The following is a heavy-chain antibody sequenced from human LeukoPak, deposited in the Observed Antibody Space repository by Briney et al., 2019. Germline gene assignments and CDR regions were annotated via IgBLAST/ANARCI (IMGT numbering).Heavy chain of an antibody. V-gene: IGHV3-23*01. CDR1: GFTFSSYA. Sequence: PGGSLRLSCAASGFTFSSYAMSWVRQAPGKGLEWVSAISGSGGSTYYADSVKGRFTISRDNSKNTLYLQMNSLRAEDTAVYYCAKSGLKGYCSSTSCYKKGLLAPDFDYWGQGTLVTVSS. CDR2: ISGSGGST. J-gene: IGHJ4*02. D-gene: IGHD2-2*02. CDR3: AKSGLKGYCSSTSCYKKGLLAPDFDY.